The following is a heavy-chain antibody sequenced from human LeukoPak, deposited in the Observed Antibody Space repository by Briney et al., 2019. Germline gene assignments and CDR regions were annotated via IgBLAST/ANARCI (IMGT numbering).Heavy chain of an antibody. CDR2: ISAYNGNT. D-gene: IGHD6-13*01. V-gene: IGHV1-18*01. J-gene: IGHJ4*02. CDR1: GYTFTSYG. Sequence: ASVKVSCKASGYTFTSYGISWVRQAPGQGLEWMGWISAYNGNTNYAQKLQGRVTMTIDTSTSTAYMELRSLRSDDTAVYYCAREIRPRIAAAGMDYWGQGTLVTVSS. CDR3: AREIRPRIAAAGMDY.